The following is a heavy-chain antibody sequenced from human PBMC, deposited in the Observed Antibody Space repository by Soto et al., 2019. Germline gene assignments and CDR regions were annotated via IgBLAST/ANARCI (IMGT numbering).Heavy chain of an antibody. J-gene: IGHJ3*02. V-gene: IGHV3-23*01. D-gene: IGHD3-22*01. CDR3: AKDPWVVGITHAFDI. Sequence: GESLKISCAASGFTFSSYAMSWVRQAPGKGLEWVSAISGSGGSTYYADSVKGRFTISRDNSKNTLYLQMNSLRAEDTAVYYCAKDPWVVGITHAFDIWGQGTMVTVSS. CDR1: GFTFSSYA. CDR2: ISGSGGST.